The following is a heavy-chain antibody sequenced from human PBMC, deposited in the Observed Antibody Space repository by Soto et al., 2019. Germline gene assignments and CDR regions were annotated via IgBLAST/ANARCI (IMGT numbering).Heavy chain of an antibody. J-gene: IGHJ4*02. CDR1: GGTFSSYS. D-gene: IGHD3-9*01. Sequence: QVQLVQSGAEVKKPGSSVKVSCKASGGTFSSYSINWVRQAPGQGLEWMGGIIPIFGTANNAQKFQGRVTITADESATTVYMELSSLISEDTAVYYCARAPNILTVKYYFDYWGQGTLVTVSS. V-gene: IGHV1-69*01. CDR3: ARAPNILTVKYYFDY. CDR2: IIPIFGTA.